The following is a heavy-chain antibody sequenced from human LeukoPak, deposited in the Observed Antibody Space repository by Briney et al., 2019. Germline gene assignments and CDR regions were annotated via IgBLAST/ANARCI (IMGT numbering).Heavy chain of an antibody. CDR3: ASRSYSGSFELSYYFDY. J-gene: IGHJ4*02. Sequence: SETLSLTCAVYGGSFSGYYWSWIRQPPGKGLEWIGEINHSGSTNYNPSLKSRVTISVDTSKNQFSLRLSSVTAADTAVYYCASRSYSGSFELSYYFDYWGQGTLVTVSS. D-gene: IGHD1-26*01. CDR1: GGSFSGYY. V-gene: IGHV4-34*01. CDR2: INHSGST.